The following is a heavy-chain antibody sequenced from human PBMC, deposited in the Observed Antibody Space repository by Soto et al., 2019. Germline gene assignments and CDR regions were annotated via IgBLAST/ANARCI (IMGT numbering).Heavy chain of an antibody. V-gene: IGHV4-59*01. CDR2: LYYGRSA. Sequence: SETLSLTCTVSGGSFSPNYWAWIRQPPGKRLESIGYLYYGRSANYNPSLKSRVTLSVDTSTNQCSLTLSSMTAADTAVYYCALRSMAVVPEYWGQGTLVTVSS. CDR3: ALRSMAVVPEY. CDR1: GGSFSPNY. D-gene: IGHD3-22*01. J-gene: IGHJ4*02.